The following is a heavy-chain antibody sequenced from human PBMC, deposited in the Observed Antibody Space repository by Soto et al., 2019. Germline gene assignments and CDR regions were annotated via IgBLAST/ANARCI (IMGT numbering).Heavy chain of an antibody. CDR3: AHRPGGIVAGFDY. J-gene: IGHJ4*02. D-gene: IGHD5-12*01. Sequence: QITLKESGPTLVKPTQTLTLTCTLSGFSFSSSGEYVAWIRQPPGKALEWLALIYWDDDKRSSPSLKDRLTITKDTSKNQVVLTMTNMDPVDTATYSCAHRPGGIVAGFDYWGQGAQVTVSS. CDR2: IYWDDDK. CDR1: GFSFSSSGEY. V-gene: IGHV2-5*02.